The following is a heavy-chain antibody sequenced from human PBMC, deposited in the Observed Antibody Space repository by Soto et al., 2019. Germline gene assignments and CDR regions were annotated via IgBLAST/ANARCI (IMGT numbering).Heavy chain of an antibody. D-gene: IGHD3-3*01. J-gene: IGHJ4*01. Sequence: EVQLVESGGGLVQPGGSLRLSCAASGFTFSSYSMNWVRQAPGKGLEWVSYISGSGDYIYYADSLKGRFTISRDNAKNSLYLQMNSLRAEDTAVYYCTRDPSGALPGFDYWGHGTLVTVSS. CDR2: ISGSGDYI. CDR1: GFTFSSYS. V-gene: IGHV3-21*05. CDR3: TRDPSGALPGFDY.